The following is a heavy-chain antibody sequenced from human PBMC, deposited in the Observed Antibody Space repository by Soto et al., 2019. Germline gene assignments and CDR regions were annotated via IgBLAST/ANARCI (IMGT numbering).Heavy chain of an antibody. Sequence: GGSLRLSCVASGFSLANYPMNWDSQTPGKGLEWISYSSPRGDTIYHADSVEGRFTISRDNARNSLSLHMSSLRDEDSALYYCAKGPHTNVGWPYYFESWGQGVPVTVSS. CDR2: SSPRGDTI. CDR3: AKGPHTNVGWPYYFES. V-gene: IGHV3-48*02. CDR1: GFSLANYP. D-gene: IGHD6-19*01. J-gene: IGHJ4*02.